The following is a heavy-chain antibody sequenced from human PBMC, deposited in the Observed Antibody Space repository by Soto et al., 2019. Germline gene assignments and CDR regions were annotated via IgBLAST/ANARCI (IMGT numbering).Heavy chain of an antibody. V-gene: IGHV4-59*01. CDR1: GGSIRRYY. CDR3: ARSRGSAYDYYYGMAV. D-gene: IGHD2-2*01. J-gene: IGHJ6*02. Sequence: PKENLRLPCTVSGGSIRRYYWSWIRQPPGKGLEWIGYIYYSGSTNYNPSLKSRATISVDTSKNQFSLKLSSVTAADTAVYYCARSRGSAYDYYYGMAVWGQGTTVTVS. CDR2: IYYSGST.